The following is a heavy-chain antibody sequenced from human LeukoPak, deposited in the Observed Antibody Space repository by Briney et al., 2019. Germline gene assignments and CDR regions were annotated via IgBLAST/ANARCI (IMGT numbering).Heavy chain of an antibody. D-gene: IGHD6-19*01. V-gene: IGHV3-23*01. CDR2: TSGSGDRT. CDR3: AKERGVAVAVIDY. J-gene: IGHJ4*02. Sequence: GGSLRLSCVASGFTFGRDGMSWVRPAQGEGLEWVSVTSGSGDRTNYADSVKGRFTTSRDNSKNTLYLQINSLRAEDTAVYYCAKERGVAVAVIDYWEQGTLVTVSS. CDR1: GFTFGRDG.